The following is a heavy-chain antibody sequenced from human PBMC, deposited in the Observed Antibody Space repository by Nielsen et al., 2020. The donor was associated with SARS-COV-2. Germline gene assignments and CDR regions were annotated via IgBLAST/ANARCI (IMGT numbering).Heavy chain of an antibody. J-gene: IGHJ4*02. D-gene: IGHD6-13*01. CDR3: ARVGGSSWYFDN. V-gene: IGHV3-7*03. Sequence: GESLKISCEVSGFTLSSYWMSWVRQAPGKGLEWAANIKQDGTEKYYVDSVKGRFTISRDNAKNSMYLQMNSLRVEDTAVYYCARVGGSSWYFDNWGQGTLVTVSS. CDR2: IKQDGTEK. CDR1: GFTLSSYW.